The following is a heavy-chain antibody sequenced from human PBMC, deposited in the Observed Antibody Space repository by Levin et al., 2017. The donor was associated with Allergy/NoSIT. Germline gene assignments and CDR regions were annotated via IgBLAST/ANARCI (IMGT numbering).Heavy chain of an antibody. J-gene: IGHJ2*01. V-gene: IGHV3-7*04. CDR2: IKQDGSEK. CDR3: ARDRHIAAAGPYWYFDL. CDR1: GFTFSSYW. Sequence: GGSLRLSCAASGFTFSSYWMSWVRQAPGKGLEWVANIKQDGSEKYYVDSVKGRFTISRDNAKNSLYMQMSSLRAEDTAVYYCARDRHIAAAGPYWYFDLWGRGTLVTVSS. D-gene: IGHD6-13*01.